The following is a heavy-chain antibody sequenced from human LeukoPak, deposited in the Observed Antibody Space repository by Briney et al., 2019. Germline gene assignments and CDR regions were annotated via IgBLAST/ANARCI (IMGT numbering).Heavy chain of an antibody. CDR2: IYTSGTT. CDR1: RGSISSDY. J-gene: IGHJ3*01. V-gene: IGHV4-4*07. CDR3: ARVFHD. Sequence: SETLSLTCTVSRGSISSDYWSWIRQPAGKGLEWIGLIYTSGTTNYNPSLKSRVTMSVDTSKNQFSLKLNSVTAADTAVYYCARVFHDWGQGTMVTVSS.